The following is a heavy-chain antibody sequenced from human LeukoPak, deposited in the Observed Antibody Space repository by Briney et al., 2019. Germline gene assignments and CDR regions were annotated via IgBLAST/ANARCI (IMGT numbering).Heavy chain of an antibody. D-gene: IGHD2-21*01. CDR1: GFSFSSHG. CDR3: AQDRAWGAYAY. V-gene: IGHV3-23*01. Sequence: GGTLRLSCAASGFSFSSHGMSWVRQAPGKGLEWVSGSASTGRTYYADSVKGRFTIYRDNSKNTLYLQMNSLRAEDTAIYHCAQDRAWGAYAYWGQGALVTVSS. CDR2: SASTGRT. J-gene: IGHJ4*02.